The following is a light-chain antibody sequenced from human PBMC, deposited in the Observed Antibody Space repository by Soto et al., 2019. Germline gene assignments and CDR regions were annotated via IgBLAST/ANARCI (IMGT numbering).Light chain of an antibody. J-gene: IGKJ2*01. Sequence: DIQMTQSPATLSASVGDRVTITCRASQSVGNWLAWYQQKPGKAPKFLIYQASNLQIGVPSRFSGSGSGTEFTLTVSSLQSDDFAVYYCQQYSTYPYTFGQGTKLEI. CDR2: QAS. CDR3: QQYSTYPYT. CDR1: QSVGNW. V-gene: IGKV1-5*03.